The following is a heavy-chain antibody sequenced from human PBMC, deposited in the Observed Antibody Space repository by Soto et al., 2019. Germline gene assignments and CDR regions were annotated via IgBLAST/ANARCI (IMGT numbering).Heavy chain of an antibody. CDR3: ARSPRYSGSQGPKLAYYYYGMDV. CDR1: GFTVSSNY. V-gene: IGHV3-53*02. J-gene: IGHJ6*02. D-gene: IGHD1-26*01. CDR2: IYSGGST. Sequence: EVQLVETGGGLIQPGGSLRLSCAASGFTVSSNYMSWVRQAPGKGLEWVSVIYSGGSTYYADSVKGRFTISRDNSKNTLYLQMNSLRAEDTAVYYCARSPRYSGSQGPKLAYYYYGMDVWGQGITVTVSS.